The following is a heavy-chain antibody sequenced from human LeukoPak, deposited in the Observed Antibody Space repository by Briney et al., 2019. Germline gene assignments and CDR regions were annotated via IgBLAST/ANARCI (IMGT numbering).Heavy chain of an antibody. V-gene: IGHV3-30*02. CDR2: XXXXGSNK. Sequence: GGSLRLSCAASGFTFSSYGMHWVRQAPGKXXXXXXXXXXXGSNKYYADSVKGRFTISRDNSKNTLYLQMNSLRAEDTAVYYCAKDGIYYGSGSYYPKDYWGQGTLVTVSS. CDR3: AKDGIYYGSGSYYPKDY. CDR1: GFTFSSYG. J-gene: IGHJ4*02. D-gene: IGHD3-10*01.